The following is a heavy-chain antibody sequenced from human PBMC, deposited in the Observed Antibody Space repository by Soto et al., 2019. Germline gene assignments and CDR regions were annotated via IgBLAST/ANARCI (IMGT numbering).Heavy chain of an antibody. V-gene: IGHV3-23*01. J-gene: IGHJ6*02. D-gene: IGHD2-2*01. Sequence: EVQLLESGGGLVQPGGSLRLSCAASGFTFSSYAMSWVRQPPGKGLEWVSAISGSGGRTYYADSVKGRFTISRANSKNTLYLQMNSLRAEDTAVYYCAKDKAVTSYIVVVPAALYYYGMDVWGQGTTVTVSS. CDR1: GFTFSSYA. CDR2: ISGSGGRT. CDR3: AKDKAVTSYIVVVPAALYYYGMDV.